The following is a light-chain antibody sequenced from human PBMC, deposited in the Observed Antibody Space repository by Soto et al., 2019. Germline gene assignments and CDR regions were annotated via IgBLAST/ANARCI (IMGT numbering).Light chain of an antibody. CDR2: AAS. CDR1: QGVSAY. CDR3: QQYYSTPPYT. V-gene: IGKV1-39*01. J-gene: IGKJ2*01. Sequence: DIRMTQSPSSLSASVGDRVTITCRASQGVSAYLLWYQQRQGRAPKLLIYAASNLLSGVPSRFSGSGSGTNFTLTISSLQAEDVAVYYCQQYYSTPPYTFGQGTKLEIK.